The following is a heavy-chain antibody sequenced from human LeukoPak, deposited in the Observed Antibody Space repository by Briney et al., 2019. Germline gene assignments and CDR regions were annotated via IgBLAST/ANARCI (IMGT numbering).Heavy chain of an antibody. D-gene: IGHD1-1*01. J-gene: IGHJ3*02. CDR2: IYHSGST. V-gene: IGHV4-30-2*01. CDR1: GGSISSGGYS. Sequence: SETLSLACAASGGSISSGGYSWSWIRQPPGKGLEWIGYIYHSGSTYYNPSLKSRVTISVDRSKNQFSLKLSSVTAADTAVYYCARVTLERRPKGAFDIWGQGTMVTVSS. CDR3: ARVTLERRPKGAFDI.